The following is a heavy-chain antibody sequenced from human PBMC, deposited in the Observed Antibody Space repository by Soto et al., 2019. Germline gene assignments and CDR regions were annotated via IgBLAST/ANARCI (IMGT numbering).Heavy chain of an antibody. CDR1: GFTFSSYG. V-gene: IGHV3-30*03. Sequence: QVQLVESGGGVVQPGRSLRLSCAASGFTFSSYGMPWVRQAPGKGLEWVAVISYDGSNKYYADSVKGRFTISRDNSKNTLYLQMNSLRAEDTAVYYCAATGDGYHYHGMDVWGQGTTVTVSS. D-gene: IGHD1-26*01. J-gene: IGHJ6*02. CDR3: AATGDGYHYHGMDV. CDR2: ISYDGSNK.